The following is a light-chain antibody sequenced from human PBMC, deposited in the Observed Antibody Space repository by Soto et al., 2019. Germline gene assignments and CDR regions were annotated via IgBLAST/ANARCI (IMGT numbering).Light chain of an antibody. J-gene: IGKJ4*01. CDR2: DAS. Sequence: EIVFIQSPATLSSSPGARATLSCRASQSVSSYLAWYQQKPGQAPRLLIYDASNRAPGIPARFSGSGSGTDFTLTISSLEPEDCAIYYCQQRSNWLTFGGGTKVDIK. V-gene: IGKV3-11*01. CDR1: QSVSSY. CDR3: QQRSNWLT.